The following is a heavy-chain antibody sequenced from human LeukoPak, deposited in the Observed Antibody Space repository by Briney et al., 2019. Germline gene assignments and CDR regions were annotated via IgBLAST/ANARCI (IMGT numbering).Heavy chain of an antibody. CDR2: IKPGGREK. CDR3: ARDFLLYMTAPN. V-gene: IGHV3-7*01. CDR1: GFTFSSYW. J-gene: IGHJ1*01. D-gene: IGHD2-8*01. Sequence: GGASRLSCAASGFTFSSYWMSWVRQAPGKGLEWVANIKPGGREKYYVDSVKGRFTISRDNAKNSLYLQMNSLRAEDTAVYYCARDFLLYMTAPNWGQGTLVTVST.